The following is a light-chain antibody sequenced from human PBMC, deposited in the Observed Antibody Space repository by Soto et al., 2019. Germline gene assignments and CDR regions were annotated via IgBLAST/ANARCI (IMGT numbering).Light chain of an antibody. CDR3: QNYGSPSWT. J-gene: IGKJ1*01. Sequence: EIVLTQSPGTLSLSPGERATLSCRASQSVTSNYLAWYQQRPGQAPRLLIFGTSSRATGIPDKFSGSGSGKDYTLTISKLEPDDFAKYSCQNYGSPSWTFGQGTKVEIK. V-gene: IGKV3-20*01. CDR2: GTS. CDR1: QSVTSNY.